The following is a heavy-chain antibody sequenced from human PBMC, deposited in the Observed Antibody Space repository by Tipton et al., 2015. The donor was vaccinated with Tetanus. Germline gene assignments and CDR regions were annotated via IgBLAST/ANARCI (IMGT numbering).Heavy chain of an antibody. D-gene: IGHD3-3*01. CDR3: ARDGVLRFFGGGSYGIDP. J-gene: IGHJ5*02. V-gene: IGHV4-59*01. Sequence: TLSLTCTVSGGSISTYHWNWIRQFPGKGLEWIGYIDYFGTTKYNPSLKSRVAMSVDTSKNQLSLKLKSVTAADTAVYYCARDGVLRFFGGGSYGIDPWGQGTLVTVSS. CDR1: GGSISTYH. CDR2: IDYFGTT.